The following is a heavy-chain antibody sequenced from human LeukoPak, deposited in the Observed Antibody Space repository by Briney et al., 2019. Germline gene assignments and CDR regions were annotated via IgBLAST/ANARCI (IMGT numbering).Heavy chain of an antibody. V-gene: IGHV1-2*02. D-gene: IGHD2-2*02. CDR3: AGDRPEKYCSSTSCYIAGPGGRYGMDV. CDR2: IHPNSGGT. CDR1: GYTFTGYY. J-gene: IGHJ6*02. Sequence: ASVKVSCKASGYTFTGYYMHWVRQAPGQGLEWMGWIHPNSGGTNYAQKLQGRVTMTRDTSISTAYMELSSLRSDDTAVYYCAGDRPEKYCSSTSCYIAGPGGRYGMDVWGQGTTVTVSS.